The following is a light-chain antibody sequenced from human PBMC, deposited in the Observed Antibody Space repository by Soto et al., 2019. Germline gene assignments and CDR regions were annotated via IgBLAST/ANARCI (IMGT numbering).Light chain of an antibody. CDR2: EVS. CDR1: SSDTGGYNY. CDR3: SSYAGSNNFVV. Sequence: QSALTQPPSASGSPGQSVTISCTGTSSDTGGYNYVSWYQQHPGKAPKLMVYEVSKRPSGVPDRFSGSKSGNTASLTVSGLRAEDEADYYCSSYAGSNNFVVFGGGTKLTVL. V-gene: IGLV2-8*01. J-gene: IGLJ2*01.